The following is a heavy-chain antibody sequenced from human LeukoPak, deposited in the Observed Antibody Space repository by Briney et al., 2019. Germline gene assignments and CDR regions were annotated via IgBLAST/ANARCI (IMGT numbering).Heavy chain of an antibody. V-gene: IGHV3-7*01. CDR1: GFTFSSYW. CDR3: ARVRDGYSKYFDY. CDR2: INLDGSEK. D-gene: IGHD5-24*01. J-gene: IGHJ4*02. Sequence: PGGSLRLSCAASGFTFSSYWMSWVRQAPGEGLEWVANINLDGSEKFYVDSVKGRFTISRDNARNSLYLQMDSLRAEDTAVYYCARVRDGYSKYFDYWGQGTLVTVSS.